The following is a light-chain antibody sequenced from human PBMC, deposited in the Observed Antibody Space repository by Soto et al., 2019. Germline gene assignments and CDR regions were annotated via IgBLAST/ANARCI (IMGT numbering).Light chain of an antibody. V-gene: IGKV1-39*01. Sequence: DIQMTQSPSSLSASVGDRVIITCRASQNINTYLNWYQQKPGKAPNLLIYAASILQSGVPSRFSGSGSGTDFTLTISSLHPEDFATYYCQQSYTTPQTFGHGTRVEVE. CDR3: QQSYTTPQT. CDR2: AAS. J-gene: IGKJ1*01. CDR1: QNINTY.